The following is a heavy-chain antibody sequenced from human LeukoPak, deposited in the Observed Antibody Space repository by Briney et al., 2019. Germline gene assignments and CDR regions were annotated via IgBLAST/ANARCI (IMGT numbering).Heavy chain of an antibody. J-gene: IGHJ6*03. CDR1: GFTFDDYA. Sequence: GGSLRLSCAASGFTFDDYAMSWDRQAPGKGLEWVSAISGSGGSTYYADSVKGRFTISRDNSKNTLYLQMNSLRAEDTAVYYCAKFSTPTPNGYYYYMDVWGKGTTVTVSS. CDR3: AKFSTPTPNGYYYYMDV. CDR2: ISGSGGST. D-gene: IGHD2/OR15-2a*01. V-gene: IGHV3-23*01.